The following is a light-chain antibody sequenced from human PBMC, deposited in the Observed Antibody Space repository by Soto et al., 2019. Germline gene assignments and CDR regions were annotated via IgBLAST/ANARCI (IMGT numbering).Light chain of an antibody. Sequence: QSVLTQPASVSGSPGQSITISCTGTGSDIGGYNYVSWYQQHPGKAPKLMIRDVNNRPSGVSNRFSGSKSGNTASLAISGLQADDEADYYCTSYTIRNTLIFGGGTKLTVL. CDR2: DVN. CDR3: TSYTIRNTLI. CDR1: GSDIGGYNY. V-gene: IGLV2-14*01. J-gene: IGLJ2*01.